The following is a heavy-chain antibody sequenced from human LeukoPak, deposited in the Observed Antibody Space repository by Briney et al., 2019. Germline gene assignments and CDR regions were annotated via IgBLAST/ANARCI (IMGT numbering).Heavy chain of an antibody. CDR3: ASTLGYCSSTSCYNYFDY. Sequence: GGSLRLSCAASGFTFSSYSMNWVRQAPGRGLEWVSSISSSSSYIYYADSVKGRFTISRDNAKNSLYLQMNSLRAEDTAVYYCASTLGYCSSTSCYNYFDYWGQGTLVTVSS. CDR1: GFTFSSYS. D-gene: IGHD2-2*01. V-gene: IGHV3-21*01. CDR2: ISSSSSYI. J-gene: IGHJ4*02.